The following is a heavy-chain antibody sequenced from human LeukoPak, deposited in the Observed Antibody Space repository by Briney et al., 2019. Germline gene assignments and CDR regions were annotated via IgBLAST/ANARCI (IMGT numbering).Heavy chain of an antibody. CDR3: ASLPAYSGLRNWFDP. CDR2: IKQDGSEK. J-gene: IGHJ5*02. Sequence: GGSLRLSCAASGFTFSSYWMSWVRQAPGKGLEWVANIKQDGSEKYYVESVRGRFTISRDNAKNSLDLQMNGLRVEDAAVYYCASLPAYSGLRNWFDPWGQGTLVTVSS. CDR1: GFTFSSYW. D-gene: IGHD1-26*01. V-gene: IGHV3-7*01.